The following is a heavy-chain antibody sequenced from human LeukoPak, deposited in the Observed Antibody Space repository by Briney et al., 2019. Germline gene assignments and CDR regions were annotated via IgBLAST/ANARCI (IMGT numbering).Heavy chain of an antibody. Sequence: GGSLRLFCAASGFTFSSYSMNWVRQAPGEGLEWVSSIGSSSSYIYYADSVKGRFTISRDDAKNSLYLQMNSLRAEDTAAYYCAASTKHTARVDYCGQGTLCTVSS. CDR2: IGSSSSYI. J-gene: IGHJ4*02. D-gene: IGHD5-18*01. V-gene: IGHV3-21*01. CDR3: AASTKHTARVDY. CDR1: GFTFSSYS.